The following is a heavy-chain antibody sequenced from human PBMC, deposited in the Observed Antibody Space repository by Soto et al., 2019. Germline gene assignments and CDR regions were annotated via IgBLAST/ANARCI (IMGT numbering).Heavy chain of an antibody. CDR3: VREGDSGFFS. CDR1: GFTFGDYW. D-gene: IGHD6-25*01. V-gene: IGHV3-7*01. CDR2: TKQDESEK. Sequence: EVQLVESGGGLVQPGGSLRLSCATSGFTFGDYWMSWVRQAPGKRLEWVANTKQDESEKYYVGSVRGRFTISRDNAKNSLYLQMNSLRDEDTAVYFCVREGDSGFFSWGQGTLVTGSS. J-gene: IGHJ5*02.